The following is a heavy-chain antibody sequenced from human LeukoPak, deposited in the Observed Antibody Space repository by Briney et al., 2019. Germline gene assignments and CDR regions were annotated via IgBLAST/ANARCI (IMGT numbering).Heavy chain of an antibody. J-gene: IGHJ4*02. CDR2: INHYGSI. CDR3: ARGLYTYNVRYFDN. CDR1: GGSFSGYY. D-gene: IGHD2-2*02. V-gene: IGHV4-34*01. Sequence: SETLSLTCAVYGGSFSGYYWSWIHQPPGKGLEWIGEINHYGSINYNPSLRSRVTISVDTSKNQFSLRLSSVTAADTAVYYCARGLYTYNVRYFDNWGQGTLVTVSS.